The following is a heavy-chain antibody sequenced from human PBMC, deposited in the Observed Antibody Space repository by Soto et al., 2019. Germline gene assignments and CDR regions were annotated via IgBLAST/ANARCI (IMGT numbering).Heavy chain of an antibody. V-gene: IGHV3-30*09. CDR2: ISKDGGRE. J-gene: IGHJ3*02. CDR1: VCTLSSYS. Sequence: VGSLRLSCASSVCTLSSYSLYWVRHPPGKWLEWVALISKDGGREYYVDSVRGRFAISRDHSKSTLYLEMNSLRSEDTAVYYCARESYYYDSSGYYPFNILGQGTMVKVS. CDR3: ARESYYYDSSGYYPFNI. D-gene: IGHD3-22*01.